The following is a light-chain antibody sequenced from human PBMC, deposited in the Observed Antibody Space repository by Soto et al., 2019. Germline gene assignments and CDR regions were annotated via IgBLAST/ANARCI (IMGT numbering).Light chain of an antibody. J-gene: IGKJ1*01. CDR1: QSVSSSY. Sequence: IVFTQSPGTLSLSPGERATLSCRASQSVSSSYLAWYQQKPGQAPRLIIYGASSRETGIPDRFSGSGSGTEFTLTISSLEPEDFAVYYCHQRKSWTRTFGQGTKVDIK. CDR3: HQRKSWTRT. V-gene: IGKV3D-20*02. CDR2: GAS.